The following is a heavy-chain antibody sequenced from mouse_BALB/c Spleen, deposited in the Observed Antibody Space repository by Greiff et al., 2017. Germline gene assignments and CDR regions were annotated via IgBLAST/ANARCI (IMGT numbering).Heavy chain of an antibody. Sequence: EVQLVESGGGLVQPGESLKLSCESNEYEFPSHDMSWVRKTPEKRLEVVAAINSDGGSTYYPDTMERRFIISRDNTKKTLYLQMSSLRSEDTAWYYCASHDDYDYAMDYWGEGTSVTVSS. CDR3: ASHDDYDYAMDY. J-gene: IGHJ4*01. D-gene: IGHD2-4*01. CDR1: EYEFPSHD. V-gene: IGHV5-2*01. CDR2: INSDGGST.